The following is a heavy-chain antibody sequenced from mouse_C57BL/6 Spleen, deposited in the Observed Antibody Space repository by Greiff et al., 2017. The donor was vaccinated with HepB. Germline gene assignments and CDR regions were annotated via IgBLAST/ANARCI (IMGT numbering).Heavy chain of an antibody. J-gene: IGHJ3*01. Sequence: QVQLKQPGAELVKPGASVKMSCKASGYTFTSYWITWVKQRPGQGLEWIGDIYPGSGSTNYNEKFKSKATLTVDTSSSTAYMQLSSLTSEDSAVYYCALGAIYDYDDWFAYWGQGTLVTVSA. D-gene: IGHD2-4*01. CDR3: ALGAIYDYDDWFAY. CDR2: IYPGSGST. V-gene: IGHV1-55*01. CDR1: GYTFTSYW.